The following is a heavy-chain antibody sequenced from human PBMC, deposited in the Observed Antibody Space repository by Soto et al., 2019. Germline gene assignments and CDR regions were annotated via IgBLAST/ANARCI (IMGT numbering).Heavy chain of an antibody. J-gene: IGHJ5*02. Sequence: PGGSLRLSCAGSGFTFTTAWMSWVRQAPGKGLEWVGRIKSKPDGGTRAYAAPVKGRFTMSRDDSKNTLYLEMNSLKTEDTAVYYCTSGPSPNRFGPRGQGTLVTVSS. V-gene: IGHV3-15*01. CDR1: GFTFTTAW. CDR2: IKSKPDGGTR. CDR3: TSGPSPNRFGP.